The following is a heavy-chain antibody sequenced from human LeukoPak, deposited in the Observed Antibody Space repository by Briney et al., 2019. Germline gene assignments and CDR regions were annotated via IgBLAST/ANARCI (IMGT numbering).Heavy chain of an antibody. CDR1: GFTFSSYA. J-gene: IGHJ4*02. D-gene: IGHD6-6*01. Sequence: PGGSLRLSCAASGFTFSSYAMSWVRQAPGKGLKWVSTISGSAGRTYYADSVKGRFTITRDNSKNTLYLQMSSLRAEDTAVYYCAKAPWSDFVSGSSRTPTLDYWGQGTLVTVSS. CDR2: ISGSAGRT. V-gene: IGHV3-23*01. CDR3: AKAPWSDFVSGSSRTPTLDY.